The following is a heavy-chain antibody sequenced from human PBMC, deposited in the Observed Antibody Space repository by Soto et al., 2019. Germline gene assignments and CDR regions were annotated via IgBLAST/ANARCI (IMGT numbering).Heavy chain of an antibody. J-gene: IGHJ4*02. CDR1: GNIFTSYW. V-gene: IGHV5-51*01. CDR2: SYPGDCDT. D-gene: IGHD6-19*01. CDR3: VRRLSTGWFFAF. Sequence: GEFLKISCNSSGNIFTSYWSGLVRQMPGKALELMGISYPGDCDTRYSPSLQGQVAFSADKSITTAYLPGIGLKASGTAIYYCVRRLSTGWFFAFWGQGTLVTVPQ.